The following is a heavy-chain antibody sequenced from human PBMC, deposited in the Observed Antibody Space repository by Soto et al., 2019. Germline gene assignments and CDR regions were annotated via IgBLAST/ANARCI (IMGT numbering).Heavy chain of an antibody. V-gene: IGHV3-21*01. D-gene: IGHD6-19*01. Sequence: GGSLRLSCAASGFTFSSYSMNWVRRAPGKGLEWVSSISSSSSYIYYADSVKGRFTISRDNAKNSLYLQMNSLRAEDTAVYYCARDPAVVYYFDYWGQGTLVTVSS. CDR1: GFTFSSYS. CDR3: ARDPAVVYYFDY. CDR2: ISSSSSYI. J-gene: IGHJ4*02.